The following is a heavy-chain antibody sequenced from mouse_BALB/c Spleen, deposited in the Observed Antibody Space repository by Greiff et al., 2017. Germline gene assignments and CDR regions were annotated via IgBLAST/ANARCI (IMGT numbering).Heavy chain of an antibody. Sequence: VQLQQSGAELARPGASVKLSCKASGYTFTSYWMQWVKQRPGQGLEWIGAIYPGDGDTRYTQKFKGKATLTADKSSSTAYMQLSSLASEDSAVYYCARLTVTGGYFDVWGAGTTVTVSS. CDR3: ARLTVTGGYFDV. J-gene: IGHJ1*01. CDR2: IYPGDGDT. D-gene: IGHD4-1*01. V-gene: IGHV1-87*01. CDR1: GYTFTSYW.